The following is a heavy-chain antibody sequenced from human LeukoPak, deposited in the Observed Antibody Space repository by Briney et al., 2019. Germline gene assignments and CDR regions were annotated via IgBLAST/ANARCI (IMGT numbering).Heavy chain of an antibody. J-gene: IGHJ4*02. CDR1: GFTFSSYA. CDR3: AGTSKVTTPYLRYYFDY. V-gene: IGHV3-23*01. D-gene: IGHD4-17*01. Sequence: GGSLRLSCAASGFTFSSYAMSWVRQAPGKGLEWVSVISGSGGSTYYADSVKGRFTISRDNSKNTLYLQMNSLRAEDTAVYYCAGTSKVTTPYLRYYFDYWGQGTLVTVSS. CDR2: ISGSGGST.